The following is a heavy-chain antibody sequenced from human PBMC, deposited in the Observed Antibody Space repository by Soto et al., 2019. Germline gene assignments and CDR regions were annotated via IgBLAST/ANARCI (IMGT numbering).Heavy chain of an antibody. J-gene: IGHJ6*02. D-gene: IGHD2-2*01. CDR3: ARGLVVPAATDYYYYGMDV. CDR2: IYPSGST. CDR1: GGSISRYC. V-gene: IGHV4-4*07. Sequence: PSETLSLTCTVSGGSISRYCWRWIRQPSGKGLEWIGRIYPSGSTNYSPSLKSRVTMSVDTSKNQLSLKLSSVTAADTAVYYCARGLVVPAATDYYYYGMDVWGQGTTVTVSS.